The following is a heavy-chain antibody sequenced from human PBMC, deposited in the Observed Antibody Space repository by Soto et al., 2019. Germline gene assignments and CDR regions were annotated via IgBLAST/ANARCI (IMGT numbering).Heavy chain of an antibody. CDR2: IYYSGST. Sequence: PSETLSLTCTVSGGSISSGDYYWSWIRQPPGKGLEWIGYIYYSGSTYYNPSLKSRVTISLDTSKNQFSLKLSSVTAADTAVYYSARGAFLPYCSGGSCYYWPQNWFDPWGQGTLFTVSS. CDR3: ARGAFLPYCSGGSCYYWPQNWFDP. V-gene: IGHV4-30-4*01. D-gene: IGHD2-15*01. J-gene: IGHJ5*02. CDR1: GGSISSGDYY.